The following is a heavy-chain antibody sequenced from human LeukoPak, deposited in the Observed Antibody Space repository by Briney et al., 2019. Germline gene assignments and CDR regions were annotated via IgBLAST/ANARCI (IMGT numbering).Heavy chain of an antibody. Sequence: ASVKVSCKASGYTFTSYDINWVRQATGQGLEWMGWMNPNSGNTGYAQKFQGRVTMTRNTSISTAYMELSSLRSEDTAVYYCARVASQPTWGYVWGSYRYRYYFDYWGQGTLVTVSS. CDR1: GYTFTSYD. V-gene: IGHV1-8*01. J-gene: IGHJ4*02. CDR3: ARVASQPTWGYVWGSYRYRYYFDY. D-gene: IGHD3-16*02. CDR2: MNPNSGNT.